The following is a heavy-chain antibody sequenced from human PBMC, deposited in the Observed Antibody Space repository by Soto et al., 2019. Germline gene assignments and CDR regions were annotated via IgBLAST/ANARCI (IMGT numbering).Heavy chain of an antibody. J-gene: IGHJ6*02. D-gene: IGHD3-10*01. CDR2: IWYDGSNK. CDR1: GFTFSSYG. CDR3: ARDLWFGELSFSPGRGFDYGMDV. Sequence: GGSLRLSCAASGFTFSSYGMHWVRQAPGKGLEWVAVIWYDGSNKYYADSVKGRFTISRDNSKNTLYLQMNSLRAEDTAVYYCARDLWFGELSFSPGRGFDYGMDVWGQGTTVTVSS. V-gene: IGHV3-33*01.